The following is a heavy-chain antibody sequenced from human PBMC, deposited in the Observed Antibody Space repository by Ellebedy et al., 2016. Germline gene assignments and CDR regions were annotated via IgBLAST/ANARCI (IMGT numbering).Heavy chain of an antibody. CDR2: ISYDGSNK. J-gene: IGHJ4*02. V-gene: IGHV3-30*03. D-gene: IGHD4-17*01. CDR3: ARDRAATVTTLFLDY. CDR1: GFTFSSYG. Sequence: GGSLRLSCAASGFTFSSYGMHWVRQAPGKGLEWVAVISYDGSNKYYADSVKGRFTISRDNSKNTLYLQMNSLRAEDTAVYYCARDRAATVTTLFLDYWGQGTLVTVSS.